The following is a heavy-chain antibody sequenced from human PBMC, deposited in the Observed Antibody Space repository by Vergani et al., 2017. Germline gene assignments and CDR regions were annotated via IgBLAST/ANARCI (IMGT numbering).Heavy chain of an antibody. CDR2: INHSGST. CDR1: GGSFSGYY. D-gene: IGHD3-3*01. J-gene: IGHJ4*02. CDR3: AGVTYYDFWSGYSFNYFDY. V-gene: IGHV4-34*01. Sequence: QVQLQQWGAGLLKPSETLSLTCAVYGGSFSGYYWSWIRQPPGKGLEWFGEINHSGSTNYNPSLKSRVTISVDPSKNQFSLKLSSVTAADTAVYYCAGVTYYDFWSGYSFNYFDYGSQGTLVTVSS.